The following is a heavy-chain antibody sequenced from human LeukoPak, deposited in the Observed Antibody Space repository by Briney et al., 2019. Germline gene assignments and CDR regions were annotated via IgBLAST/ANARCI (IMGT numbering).Heavy chain of an antibody. Sequence: PSGTLSLTCAVSGGSLSTTSWWVWLRQPPGKGLEWIGEVYHSGGGNRNYNPSLKSRATISVDTSRNQFSLNLRSVTAADTAVYYCARGTIVGATTFDYWGQGTLVTVSS. J-gene: IGHJ4*02. CDR3: ARGTIVGATTFDY. CDR2: VYHSGGGNR. V-gene: IGHV4-4*02. D-gene: IGHD1-26*01. CDR1: GGSLSTTSW.